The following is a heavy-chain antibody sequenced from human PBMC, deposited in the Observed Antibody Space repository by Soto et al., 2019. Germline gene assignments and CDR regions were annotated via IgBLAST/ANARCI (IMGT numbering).Heavy chain of an antibody. CDR3: ARIIGNSWLDS. V-gene: IGHV4-30-2*05. CDR2: IYHSGST. Sequence: SETLSLTCAVSGGSISSGGYSWSWIRQPPGKGLEWIGYIYHSGSTYYNPSLKSRITINPDTSNNQLSLQLNSVTPDDTAAYYCARIIGNSWLDSGGQGTLVTVSS. CDR1: GGSISSGGYS. J-gene: IGHJ5*01.